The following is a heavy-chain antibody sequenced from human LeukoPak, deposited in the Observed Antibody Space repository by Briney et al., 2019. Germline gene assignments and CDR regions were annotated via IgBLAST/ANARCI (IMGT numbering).Heavy chain of an antibody. V-gene: IGHV4-59*01. Sequence: PSEALSLTCTVSVGPICCYHWRWIPQPPGKGLEWIGYIYYSGSTNYNPSLKSRVTISVDTSKNQFSLKLSSVTAADTAVYYCARDGYSGSYYDYWGQGTLVTVSS. D-gene: IGHD1-26*01. CDR2: IYYSGST. CDR1: VGPICCYH. CDR3: ARDGYSGSYYDY. J-gene: IGHJ4*02.